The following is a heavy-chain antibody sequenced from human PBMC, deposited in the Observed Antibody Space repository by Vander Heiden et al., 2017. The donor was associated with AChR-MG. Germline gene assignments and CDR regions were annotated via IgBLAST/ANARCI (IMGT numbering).Heavy chain of an antibody. CDR2: GSYTGRT. Sequence: QVQLQESGPGLVKPSETLSLTCSVSGASIRTSSHSWSWVRQAPGKGLEWIGFGSYTGRTEYTPSLKRRVTITVDTSKNHLSLKMTSMTAADTAVYYCARVMRRLSYFDSWGRGILVTVSS. V-gene: IGHV4-61*03. D-gene: IGHD3-16*01. J-gene: IGHJ4*02. CDR1: GASIRTSSHS. CDR3: ARVMRRLSYFDS.